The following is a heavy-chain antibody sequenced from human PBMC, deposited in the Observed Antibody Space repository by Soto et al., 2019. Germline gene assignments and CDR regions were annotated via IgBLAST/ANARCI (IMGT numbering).Heavy chain of an antibody. CDR2: FYSGGDT. CDR3: VGAMGSGCSAGVY. D-gene: IGHD2-15*01. V-gene: IGHV3-53*01. CDR1: GFTVNTKH. J-gene: IGHJ4*02. Sequence: EVELVESGGGLIQPGGSLRLSCAASGFTVNTKHMSWVRQAPGKGLEWVSVFYSGGDTNYADSVKGRFTISRDSAKNTLYLYMNSLRLDDTALYYRVGAMGSGCSAGVYWGQGTLVTVSS.